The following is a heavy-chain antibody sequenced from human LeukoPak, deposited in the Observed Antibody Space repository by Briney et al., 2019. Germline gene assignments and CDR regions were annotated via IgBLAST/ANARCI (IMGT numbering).Heavy chain of an antibody. CDR1: GFTFSTYA. J-gene: IGHJ4*02. CDR2: NSGRGDAT. V-gene: IGHV3-23*01. D-gene: IGHD3-22*01. CDR3: AKSQEDDSSGYHYSDFDY. Sequence: GGSLRLSCAASGFTFSTYAMSWVRQAPGKGLEWVSDNSGRGDATYYADSVKGRFTISRDKSKITLYLQMNSLRVEDTALYYCAKSQEDDSSGYHYSDFDYWGQGTLVTVSS.